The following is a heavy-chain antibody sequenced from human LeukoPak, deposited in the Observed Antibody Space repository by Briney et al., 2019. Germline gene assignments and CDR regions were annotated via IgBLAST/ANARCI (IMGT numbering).Heavy chain of an antibody. D-gene: IGHD1-26*01. V-gene: IGHV4-59*08. J-gene: IGHJ4*02. CDR1: GVSIGSYF. CDR3: ARGGSYTPY. Sequence: PSETLSLTCTVSGVSIGSYFWSWIRQPPGKGPEWIGYIDNRGSTNYNPSLKSRVTISVDTSKNQFSLKLNSVTAADTAVYYCARGGSYTPYWGQGTLVTVSS. CDR2: IDNRGST.